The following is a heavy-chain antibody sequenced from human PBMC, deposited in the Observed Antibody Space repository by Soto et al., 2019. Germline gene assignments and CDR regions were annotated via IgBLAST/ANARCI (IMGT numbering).Heavy chain of an antibody. J-gene: IGHJ4*02. CDR1: GYTFTSYA. CDR3: ARDLGGGPDY. V-gene: IGHV1-3*01. D-gene: IGHD2-15*01. Sequence: QVQLVQSGAEVKKPGASVKVSCKASGYTFTSYAIHWVRQAPGQRLEWMGWINAGNGNTKYSQKFQDRVTITRDTSASTGYMELSSLRSEDTAVYYCARDLGGGPDYWGQGTLVTVSS. CDR2: INAGNGNT.